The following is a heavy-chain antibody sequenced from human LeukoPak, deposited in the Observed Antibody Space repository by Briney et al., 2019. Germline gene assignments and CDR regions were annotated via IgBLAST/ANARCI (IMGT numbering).Heavy chain of an antibody. CDR1: GFTFSSYW. D-gene: IGHD2-21*02. CDR3: ARGGAYCRGDCPLDAFDP. Sequence: GGSLRLSCAASGFTFSSYWMSWVRQAPGKGLEWVAHMSYDEGTKYYADSVKGRFTISRDNSKNTLYLQMNSLRAEDTAFYYCARGGAYCRGDCPLDAFDPWGQGTMVTVSS. CDR2: MSYDEGTK. V-gene: IGHV3-30-3*01. J-gene: IGHJ3*01.